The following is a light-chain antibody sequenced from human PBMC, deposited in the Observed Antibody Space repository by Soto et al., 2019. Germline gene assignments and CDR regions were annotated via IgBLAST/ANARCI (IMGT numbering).Light chain of an antibody. CDR1: QTLGDGR. CDR2: DAS. J-gene: IGKJ5*01. V-gene: IGKV3-20*01. Sequence: VLTQSPGTLSLSPGERATLSCRANQTLGDGRLAWYQQKPGQPPTLLIHDASTRATGIPDRFSGSGSGTDFTLTISRLEPEDFAVYYCQEHASIFGQGTRLEIK. CDR3: QEHASI.